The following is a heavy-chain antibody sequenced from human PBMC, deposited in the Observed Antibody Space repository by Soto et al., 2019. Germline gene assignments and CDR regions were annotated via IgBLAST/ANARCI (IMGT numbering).Heavy chain of an antibody. CDR3: ARTFEYSSSSRDYYGMDV. Sequence: TGESLKISCKGSGYSFTSYWIGWVRQMPGKGLEWMGIIYPGDSDTRYSPSFQGQVTISADKSISTAYLQWSSLKASDTAMYYCARTFEYSSSSRDYYGMDVWGQGTTVTVSS. CDR1: GYSFTSYW. D-gene: IGHD6-6*01. J-gene: IGHJ6*02. CDR2: IYPGDSDT. V-gene: IGHV5-51*01.